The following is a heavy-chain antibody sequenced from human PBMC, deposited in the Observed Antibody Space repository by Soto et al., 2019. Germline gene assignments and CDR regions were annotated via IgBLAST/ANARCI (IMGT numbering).Heavy chain of an antibody. V-gene: IGHV1-46*01. CDR3: ARNNYCSSTSCYTELYYYYGMDV. Sequence: ASVKVSCKASGYTFTSYYMHWVRQAPGQGPEWMGIINPSGGSTSYAQKFQGRVTMTRDTSTSTVYMELSSLRSEDTAVYYCARNNYCSSTSCYTELYYYYGMDVWGQGTTVTVSS. CDR2: INPSGGST. CDR1: GYTFTSYY. J-gene: IGHJ6*02. D-gene: IGHD2-2*02.